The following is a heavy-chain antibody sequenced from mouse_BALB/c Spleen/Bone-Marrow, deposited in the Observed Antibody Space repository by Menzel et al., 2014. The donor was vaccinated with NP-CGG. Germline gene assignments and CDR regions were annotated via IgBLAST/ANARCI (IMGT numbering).Heavy chain of an antibody. CDR2: INPSNGRT. CDR1: GYTFTSYW. V-gene: IGHV1S81*02. Sequence: VQRVESGAELVKPGASVKLSCKASGYTFTSYWMHWVQQRPGQGLEWIGEINPSNGRTNYNEKFKSKATLTVDKSSSTADMQLSSLTSEDSAVYYCARGGFDYWGQGTTLTVSS. CDR3: ARGGFDY. J-gene: IGHJ2*01.